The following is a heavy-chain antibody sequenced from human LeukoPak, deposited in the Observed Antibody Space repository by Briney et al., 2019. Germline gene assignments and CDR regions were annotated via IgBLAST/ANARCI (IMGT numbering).Heavy chain of an antibody. CDR2: IFNSGST. J-gene: IGHJ4*02. CDR1: GGSINSHY. V-gene: IGHV4-59*11. Sequence: PSETLSLTCSVAGGSINSHYWSWIRQPPGKRLEWIGYIFNSGSTNYNPSLRSRVTMSVDTSRDQFFQRLSSVTAADTAIYYCASRPAGTTWYGVFDYWSQGTLVTVPS. CDR3: ASRPAGTTWYGVFDY. D-gene: IGHD6-13*01.